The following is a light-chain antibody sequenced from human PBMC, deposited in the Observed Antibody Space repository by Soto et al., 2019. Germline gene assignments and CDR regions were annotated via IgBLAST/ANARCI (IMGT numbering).Light chain of an antibody. CDR2: GAS. J-gene: IGKJ4*01. CDR1: QSVSSNF. Sequence: EIVLTQSPGTLSLSPGDRATLSCRASQSVSSNFLAWYQEKLGQAPRLLIYGASKRATGIPDRFSGSGSGTDFTLTISRLEPEDFAVYYCRQYGTSLGFPVXGGTKVDIK. CDR3: RQYGTSLGFP. V-gene: IGKV3-20*01.